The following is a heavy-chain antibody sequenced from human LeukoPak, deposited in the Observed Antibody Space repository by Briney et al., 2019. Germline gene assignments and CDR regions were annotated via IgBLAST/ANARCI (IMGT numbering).Heavy chain of an antibody. CDR3: ATELRWELDY. CDR2: FDAEQGEI. Sequence: ASVKVSCKVSGDSLTELSMHWVRQAPGQGLEWMGGFDAEQGEIIYAQEFQGRVTMTEDTSTNTAYMELSSLRSEDTAVYYCATELRWELDYWGQGTLVTVSS. D-gene: IGHD1-26*01. V-gene: IGHV1-24*01. J-gene: IGHJ4*02. CDR1: GDSLTELS.